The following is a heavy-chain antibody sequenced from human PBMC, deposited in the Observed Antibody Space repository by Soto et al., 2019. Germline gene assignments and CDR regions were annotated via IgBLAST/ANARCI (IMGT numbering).Heavy chain of an antibody. Sequence: QPGGSLRLSCAASGFTFSRYWMSWVRQAPGKGLEWVANIKEDGSQKYYVDSVKGRFTISRDNAKNSVYLHMDSLRAEDTAVYYCVTDLTNYVSDFWGQGTPVTVSS. CDR1: GFTFSRYW. D-gene: IGHD3-16*01. J-gene: IGHJ4*02. CDR3: VTDLTNYVSDF. V-gene: IGHV3-7*03. CDR2: IKEDGSQK.